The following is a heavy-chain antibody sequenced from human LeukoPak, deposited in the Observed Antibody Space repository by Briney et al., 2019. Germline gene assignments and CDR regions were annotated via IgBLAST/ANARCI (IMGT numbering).Heavy chain of an antibody. D-gene: IGHD2-2*01. J-gene: IGHJ4*02. CDR1: GGSISSSSYY. CDR3: ARVNCSSTSCSSLTFDY. CDR2: IYYSGST. Sequence: SETLSLTCTVSGGSISSSSYYWGWIRQPPGKGLEWIGSIYYSGSTYYNPSLKSRVTISVDTSKNQFSLKLSSVTAADTAVYYCARVNCSSTSCSSLTFDYWGQGTLVTVSS. V-gene: IGHV4-39*07.